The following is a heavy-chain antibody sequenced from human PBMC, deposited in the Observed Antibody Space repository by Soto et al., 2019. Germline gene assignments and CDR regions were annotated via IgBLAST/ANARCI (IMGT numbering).Heavy chain of an antibody. Sequence: SETLSLTCTVSGVSISGSRYYWGWIRQPPGRGLEWIGNIYYSGSTYYTPALKSRVTLSVDTSKNQFSLNLNSVTAADTAVYYCARGGVPPSGYGIAYAMDVWGQGTTVTVSS. J-gene: IGHJ6*02. V-gene: IGHV4-39*01. CDR3: ARGGVPPSGYGIAYAMDV. CDR1: GVSISGSRYY. CDR2: IYYSGST. D-gene: IGHD2-21*01.